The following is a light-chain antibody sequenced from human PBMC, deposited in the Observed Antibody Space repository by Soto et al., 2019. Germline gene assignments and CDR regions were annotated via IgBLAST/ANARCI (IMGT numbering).Light chain of an antibody. J-gene: IGLJ1*01. CDR1: SSDVGGYNF. CDR2: DVS. Sequence: QSALTQPASVSGSPGQSITISCTGTSSDVGGYNFVSWYQQHPGKVPKLIISDVSNRPSGVSNRFSGFKSANTASLTISGLQPEDEADYYCASYASRSPLVFGTGTKLTVL. CDR3: ASYASRSPLV. V-gene: IGLV2-14*03.